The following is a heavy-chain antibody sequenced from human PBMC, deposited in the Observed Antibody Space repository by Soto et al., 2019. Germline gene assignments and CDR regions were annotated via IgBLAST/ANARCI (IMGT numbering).Heavy chain of an antibody. J-gene: IGHJ4*01. CDR3: ARVWIAYSFGY. D-gene: IGHD2-15*01. CDR2: VDWDDDT. CDR1: GFLHNTTRIP. V-gene: IGHV2-70*04. Sequence: APTLVKPTRTLALTCTLWGFLHNTTRIPVTWIRQAPEKALEWLARVDWDDDTLYSPSLKTRLTISKDRSENRVGLTVTNMDPTDTAIYYCARVWIAYSFGYWGHGVLVTV.